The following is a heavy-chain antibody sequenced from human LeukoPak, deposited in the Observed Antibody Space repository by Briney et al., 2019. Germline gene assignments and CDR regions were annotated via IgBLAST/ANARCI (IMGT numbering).Heavy chain of an antibody. Sequence: SETLSLTCSVYGGSFSGYYWSWIRQPPGKGREWIGEINHSGSTNYNPSLKSRVTISVATSKNQFSLKLSSVTAADTAVYYCARSNDILTGYGYWGQGTLVTVSS. CDR1: GGSFSGYY. CDR3: ARSNDILTGYGY. CDR2: INHSGST. V-gene: IGHV4-34*01. D-gene: IGHD3-9*01. J-gene: IGHJ4*02.